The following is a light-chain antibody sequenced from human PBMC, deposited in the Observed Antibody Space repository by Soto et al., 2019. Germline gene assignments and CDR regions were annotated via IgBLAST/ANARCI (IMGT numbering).Light chain of an antibody. J-gene: IGKJ4*01. Sequence: DIQMTQSPSTLSASVGDTVNITCRASQSISGWLAWYQQKPGKAPQLLIYDAFRLESGVPSRFSGSGSGTDFTLTISSLQADDLATYYCQQYNSFSITFGGGTKVEI. V-gene: IGKV1-5*01. CDR2: DAF. CDR1: QSISGW. CDR3: QQYNSFSIT.